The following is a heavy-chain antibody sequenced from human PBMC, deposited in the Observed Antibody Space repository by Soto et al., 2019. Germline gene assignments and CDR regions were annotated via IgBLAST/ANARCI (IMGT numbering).Heavy chain of an antibody. CDR2: IYSGGST. V-gene: IGHV3-66*01. CDR1: GFTVSSNY. Sequence: GGSLRLSCAASGFTVSSNYMSWVRQAPGKGLEWVSVIYSGGSTYYADSVKGRFTISRDNSKNTLYLQMNSLRAEDTAVYYCAREFMVLRYFEWFPSGMHVWGKGTTVTVSS. D-gene: IGHD3-9*01. J-gene: IGHJ6*04. CDR3: AREFMVLRYFEWFPSGMHV.